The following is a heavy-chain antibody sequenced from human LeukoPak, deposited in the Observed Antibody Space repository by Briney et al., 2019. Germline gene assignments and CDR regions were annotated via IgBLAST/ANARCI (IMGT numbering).Heavy chain of an antibody. V-gene: IGHV3-30-3*01. Sequence: GGSLRLSCAASGFTFSSYAMHWVRQAPGKGLEWVAVMSYDGTSECYADSVRGRFTISRDHSQNMLYLQMNGLRDEDTALYYCVRDRRDGKNLAYHFDFWGQGTLVTVSS. D-gene: IGHD5-24*01. CDR1: GFTFSSYA. CDR2: MSYDGTSE. CDR3: VRDRRDGKNLAYHFDF. J-gene: IGHJ4*02.